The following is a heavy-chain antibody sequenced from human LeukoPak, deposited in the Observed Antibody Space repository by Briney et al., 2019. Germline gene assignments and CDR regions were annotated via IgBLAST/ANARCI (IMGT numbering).Heavy chain of an antibody. Sequence: RTGGSLRLSCAASGFTFSSYAMSWVRQAPGKGLEWVSAISASGVSTYSADSVKGRFIISRDNSKNTLYLQMNSLRAEDTAVYYCAKALYRGDPRPDAFDIWGQGTMVTVSS. V-gene: IGHV3-23*01. J-gene: IGHJ3*02. D-gene: IGHD1-26*01. CDR1: GFTFSSYA. CDR3: AKALYRGDPRPDAFDI. CDR2: ISASGVST.